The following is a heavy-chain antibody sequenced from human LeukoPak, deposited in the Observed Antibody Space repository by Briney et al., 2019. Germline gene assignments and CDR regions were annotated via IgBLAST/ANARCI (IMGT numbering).Heavy chain of an antibody. J-gene: IGHJ4*02. Sequence: SETLSLTCTVSGGSISSHYWSWIRQPPGKGLEWIGYIYYSGSTNYNPSLKSRVTISVDTSKNQFSLKLSSVTAADTAVYYCARLRMEYGGNYYYFDYWGQGTLVTVSS. CDR2: IYYSGST. CDR3: ARLRMEYGGNYYYFDY. D-gene: IGHD4-23*01. CDR1: GGSISSHY. V-gene: IGHV4-59*11.